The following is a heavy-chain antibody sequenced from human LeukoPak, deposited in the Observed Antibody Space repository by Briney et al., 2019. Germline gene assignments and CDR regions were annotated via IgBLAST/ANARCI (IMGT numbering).Heavy chain of an antibody. J-gene: IGHJ4*02. CDR1: GYTFISYG. V-gene: IGHV1-18*01. Sequence: ASVKVSCNAAGYTFISYGISWVRQAPGQGLEWMGWISAHNGNTDYAQKLQGRVTMTTDTSTSTAYMELRSLRSDDTAVYYCARVGIQLCLLDYWGQGTLVTVSA. CDR2: ISAHNGNT. CDR3: ARVGIQLCLLDY. D-gene: IGHD5-18*01.